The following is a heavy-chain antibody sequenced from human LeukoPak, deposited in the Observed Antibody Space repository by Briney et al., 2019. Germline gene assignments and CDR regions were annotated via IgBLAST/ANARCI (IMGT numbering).Heavy chain of an antibody. D-gene: IGHD4-23*01. CDR1: GASISTYY. J-gene: IGHJ3*02. V-gene: IGHV4-59*01. Sequence: PSETLSLTCTVSGASISTYYWSWIRQPPGKGLERIGYIYYSGNTNYNPSLKSRVTISVDTSKNQFSLKLTSATAADTAVYYCTRGSFGGFDIWGQGTMVTVSS. CDR3: TRGSFGGFDI. CDR2: IYYSGNT.